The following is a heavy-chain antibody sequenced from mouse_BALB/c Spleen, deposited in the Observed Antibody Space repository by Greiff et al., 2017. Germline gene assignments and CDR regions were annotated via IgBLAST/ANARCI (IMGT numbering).Heavy chain of an antibody. Sequence: EVKLMESGGGLVKPGGSLKLSCAASGFTFSSYAMSWVRQTPEKRLEWVASISSGGSTYYPDSVKGRFTISRDNARNILYLQMSSLRSEDTAMYYCARTDGSSWFAYWGQGTLVTVSA. D-gene: IGHD2-3*01. CDR2: ISSGGST. J-gene: IGHJ3*01. CDR3: ARTDGSSWFAY. V-gene: IGHV5-6-5*01. CDR1: GFTFSSYA.